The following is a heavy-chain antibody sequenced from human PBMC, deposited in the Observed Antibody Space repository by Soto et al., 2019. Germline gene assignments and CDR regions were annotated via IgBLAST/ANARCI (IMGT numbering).Heavy chain of an antibody. CDR3: AKLKGGLGRFYGMDA. CDR1: GFSFRNYA. J-gene: IGHJ6*02. CDR2: ISSGGGST. D-gene: IGHD3-3*01. Sequence: EEQLVESGGGSLQPGGSLRLSCAASGFSFRNYAMTWVRQSPGKGLEWVSLISSGGGSTDYADSVKGRFTISRDNSQNLLLLQMTGLRGDDTALYYCAKLKGGLGRFYGMDAWGQGTMVIVSS. V-gene: IGHV3-23*04.